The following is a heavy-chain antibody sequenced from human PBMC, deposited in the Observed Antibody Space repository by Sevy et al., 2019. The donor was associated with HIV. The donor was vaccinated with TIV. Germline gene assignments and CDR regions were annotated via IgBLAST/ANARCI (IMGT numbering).Heavy chain of an antibody. V-gene: IGHV3-21*01. CDR3: ARASSPIRSGGSCSVRGNWFDP. D-gene: IGHD2-15*01. J-gene: IGHJ5*02. CDR2: ISSSSSYI. CDR1: GFTFSSYS. Sequence: GGSLRLSCAASGFTFSSYSMNWVRQAPGKGLEWVSSISSSSSYIYYADSVKGRFTISRDNAKNSLYLQMNSLRAEDTAVYYCARASSPIRSGGSCSVRGNWFDPWGQGTLVTVSS.